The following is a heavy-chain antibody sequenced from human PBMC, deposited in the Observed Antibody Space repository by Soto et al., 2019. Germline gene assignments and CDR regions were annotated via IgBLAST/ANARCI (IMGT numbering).Heavy chain of an antibody. CDR2: ISWNSGSI. J-gene: IGHJ4*02. CDR3: AKARYYGSGSYASLFDY. D-gene: IGHD3-10*01. CDR1: GFTFDDYA. V-gene: IGHV3-9*01. Sequence: EVQLVESGGGLVQPGRSLRLSCAASGFTFDDYAMHWVRQAPGKGLEWVSGISWNSGSIGYADSVKGRFTISRDNAKNPLYLQMNSLRAEDTALYYCAKARYYGSGSYASLFDYWGQGTLVTVSS.